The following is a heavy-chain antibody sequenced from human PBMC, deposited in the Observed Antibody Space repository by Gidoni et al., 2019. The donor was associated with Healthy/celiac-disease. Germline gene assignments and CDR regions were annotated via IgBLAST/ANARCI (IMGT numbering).Heavy chain of an antibody. D-gene: IGHD5-18*01. J-gene: IGHJ2*01. V-gene: IGHV3-21*01. Sequence: EVQLVESGGGLVKPGGSLRLSCAASGFTFSSYSMNWVRQAPGKGLEWVSSISSSSSYIYYADSVKGRFTISRDNAKNSLYLQMNSLRAEDTAVYYCARIGEYSYGSSWYFDLWGRGTLVTVSS. CDR2: ISSSSSYI. CDR3: ARIGEYSYGSSWYFDL. CDR1: GFTFSSYS.